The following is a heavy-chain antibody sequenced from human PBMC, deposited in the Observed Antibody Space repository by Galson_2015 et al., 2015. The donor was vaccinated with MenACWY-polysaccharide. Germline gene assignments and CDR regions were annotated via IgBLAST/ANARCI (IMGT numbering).Heavy chain of an antibody. V-gene: IGHV3-74*01. Sequence: SLRLSCAASGFTFSSYWMHWVRQAPGKGLVWVSRINNDGSGTAYADSVKGRFTVSRDNAKSTLYLQMNSLRTEDTAVYYCAKVRYSGYDSSDYWGQGTLVTVSS. J-gene: IGHJ4*02. CDR2: INNDGSGT. CDR3: AKVRYSGYDSSDY. D-gene: IGHD5-12*01. CDR1: GFTFSSYW.